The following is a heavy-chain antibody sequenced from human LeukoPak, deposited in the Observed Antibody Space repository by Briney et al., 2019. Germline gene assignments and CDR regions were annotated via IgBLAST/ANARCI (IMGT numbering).Heavy chain of an antibody. Sequence: SVKVSCKAFGGSFSSEAISWVRQAPGQGLEWIGGIIPIFGTANYAQKFQGRVTITTDEFTSTAYMEVSSLRSEDTAVYYCGRKAGDCGGGSCYSIDYWGQGTLVTVSS. CDR1: GGSFSSEA. V-gene: IGHV1-69*05. CDR3: GRKAGDCGGGSCYSIDY. J-gene: IGHJ4*02. D-gene: IGHD2-15*01. CDR2: IIPIFGTA.